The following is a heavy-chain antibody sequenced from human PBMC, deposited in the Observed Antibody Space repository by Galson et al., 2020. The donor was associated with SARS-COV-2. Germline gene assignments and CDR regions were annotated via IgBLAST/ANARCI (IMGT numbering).Heavy chain of an antibody. CDR2: MNRDGSER. D-gene: IGHD1-26*01. CDR1: EFSLSSNW. Sequence: GESLKISCAASEFSLSSNWMTWVRQAPGKGLEWVASMNRDGSERYYVDSVKGRFTIFRDTAENSLYLQMNSLRVEDTATYYCARDGIWGQGTLVTVSS. V-gene: IGHV3-7*01. J-gene: IGHJ4*02. CDR3: ARDGI.